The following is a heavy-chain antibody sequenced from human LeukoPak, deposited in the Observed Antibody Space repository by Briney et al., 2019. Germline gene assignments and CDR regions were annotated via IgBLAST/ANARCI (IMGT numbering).Heavy chain of an antibody. Sequence: SGPTLVNPTPTVSLTCNFSGFSLTTRGVGVGWIRHPPGKALEWLSLIYWDNDNLYSPSLKSRLTTAKDTSKNQVVHTMTIMDPVDTATYSCAHYGDYRFLYYFDHWGQGTLVTVSS. V-gene: IGHV2-5*02. D-gene: IGHD4-17*01. CDR3: AHYGDYRFLYYFDH. CDR1: GFSLTTRGVG. CDR2: IYWDNDN. J-gene: IGHJ4*02.